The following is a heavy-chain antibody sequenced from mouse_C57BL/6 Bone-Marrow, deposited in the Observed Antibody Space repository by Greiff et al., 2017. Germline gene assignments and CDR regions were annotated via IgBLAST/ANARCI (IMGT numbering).Heavy chain of an antibody. CDR3: ARRYYYGSTHWYFDV. CDR1: GYTFTSYG. D-gene: IGHD1-1*01. V-gene: IGHV1-81*01. J-gene: IGHJ1*03. CDR2: IYPRSGNT. Sequence: VQLQQSGAELARPGASVKLSCKASGYTFTSYGISWVKQRTGQGLEWIGEIYPRSGNTYYNEKFKGKATLTVDKSSSTAYMELRSLTSEDSAVYFCARRYYYGSTHWYFDVWGTGTTVTVSS.